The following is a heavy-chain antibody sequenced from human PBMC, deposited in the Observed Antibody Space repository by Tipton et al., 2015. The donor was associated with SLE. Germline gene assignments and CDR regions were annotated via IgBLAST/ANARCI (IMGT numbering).Heavy chain of an antibody. D-gene: IGHD4-17*01. J-gene: IGHJ5*02. CDR3: ARQGAAVTMSGWFDP. V-gene: IGHV4-61*09. Sequence: TLSLTCTVSGGSMSSDTYYWSWIRQPAGKGLECIGHVSSRGSPTYHPSLKSRVTISVDTSKNQFSLRLTSVTAADTAVYYCARQGAAVTMSGWFDPWGQGTLVTVSS. CDR2: VSSRGSP. CDR1: GGSMSSDTYY.